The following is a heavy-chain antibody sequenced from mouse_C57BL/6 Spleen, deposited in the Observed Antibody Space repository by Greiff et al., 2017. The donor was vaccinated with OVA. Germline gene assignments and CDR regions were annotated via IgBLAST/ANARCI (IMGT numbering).Heavy chain of an antibody. V-gene: IGHV1-39*01. CDR2: IHPNYGTT. D-gene: IGHD1-3*01. Sequence: LVEPGASVKISCKASGYSFTDYNMNWVKQSIGKSLEWIGVIHPNYGTTSYNQKFKGKATLTVDQSSSTAYMQINRLTSKDYAIDYCARFEVSAYFDVWGTGTTVTVSS. J-gene: IGHJ1*03. CDR1: GYSFTDYN. CDR3: ARFEVSAYFDV.